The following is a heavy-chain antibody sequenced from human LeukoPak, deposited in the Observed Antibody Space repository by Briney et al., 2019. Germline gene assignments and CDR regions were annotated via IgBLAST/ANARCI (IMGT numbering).Heavy chain of an antibody. D-gene: IGHD5-18*01. CDR1: GFTVSSNY. Sequence: GFLRLSCAVSGFTVSSNYMSWVRQAPGKGLEWVSVIYSGGSKYYADSVKGRFTISRDNSKNTLYLQMNGLRAEDTAVYYCARGVAMGLAFDIWGQGTMVTVSS. J-gene: IGHJ3*02. CDR2: IYSGGSK. V-gene: IGHV3-53*01. CDR3: ARGVAMGLAFDI.